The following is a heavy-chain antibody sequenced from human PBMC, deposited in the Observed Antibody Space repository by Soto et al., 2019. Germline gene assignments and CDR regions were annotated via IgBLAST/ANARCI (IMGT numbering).Heavy chain of an antibody. CDR3: ARGDYYDSSGPLSDAYDI. J-gene: IGHJ3*02. D-gene: IGHD3-22*01. CDR1: GFTFNTYW. V-gene: IGHV3-7*04. Sequence: QPGGSLRLSCAASGFTFNTYWMSWVRQAPGRGLEWLANIKPDGSEKWYADSVKGRFTISRDNAKNSLYLQMNSLRAEDTAVYFCARGDYYDSSGPLSDAYDIWGQGTMVTVSS. CDR2: IKPDGSEK.